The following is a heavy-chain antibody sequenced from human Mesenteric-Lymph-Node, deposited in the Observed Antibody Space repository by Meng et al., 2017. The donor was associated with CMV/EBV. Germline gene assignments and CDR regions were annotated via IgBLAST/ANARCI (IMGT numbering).Heavy chain of an antibody. CDR2: INHSGRT. D-gene: IGHD4-23*01. J-gene: IGHJ5*02. Sequence: SETLSLTCAVYGGSFSGYYWSWIRQPPGKGLEWIGEINHSGRTNYNPSLKSRVTISVDTSNNQFSLKLNSVTAADTALYYCARFSVPTVAHNRFDPWGQGTLVTVSS. CDR3: ARFSVPTVAHNRFDP. CDR1: GGSFSGYY. V-gene: IGHV4-34*01.